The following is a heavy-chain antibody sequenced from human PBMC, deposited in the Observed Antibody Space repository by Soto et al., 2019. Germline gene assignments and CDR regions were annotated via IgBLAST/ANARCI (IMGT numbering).Heavy chain of an antibody. J-gene: IGHJ6*02. Sequence: QVQLQESGPGLVKPSQTLSLTCSVSGASISSGGYYWNWIRQHPGKGLEWIGYIYYSGTTYYNPSLKVRVTLSVDTSKNQSSLQVSSVTAADTAVYYCAASCVGCGGFNYYGMDVWGQGTTVTVSS. CDR2: IYYSGTT. D-gene: IGHD2-21*01. V-gene: IGHV4-31*03. CDR1: GASISSGGYY. CDR3: AASCVGCGGFNYYGMDV.